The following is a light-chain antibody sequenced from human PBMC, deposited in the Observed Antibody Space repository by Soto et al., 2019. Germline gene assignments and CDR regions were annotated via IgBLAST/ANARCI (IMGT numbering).Light chain of an antibody. CDR1: QSISSY. CDR2: AAS. J-gene: IGKJ4*01. Sequence: DIQMTPSPSSLSASLLDRVSITCRSSQSISSYLNWYQQKPGKAPKLLIYAASSLQSGVPSRFSGSGSGTDFTLTISSLQPEDFATYYCQQSYSTPLTFGGGTKVDIK. V-gene: IGKV1-39*01. CDR3: QQSYSTPLT.